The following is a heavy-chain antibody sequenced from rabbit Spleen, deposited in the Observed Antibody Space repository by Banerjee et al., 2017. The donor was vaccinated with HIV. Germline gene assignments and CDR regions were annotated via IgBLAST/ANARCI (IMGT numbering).Heavy chain of an antibody. J-gene: IGHJ4*01. CDR2: IDGDYSGTT. V-gene: IGHV1S40*01. CDR1: GFSFSTYW. Sequence: QSLEESGGDLVKPGASLTLTCTVSGFSFSTYWMSWVRQAPGSGLEWIGIIDGDYSGTTYYASWAKGRFTISRSTSLNTVTLQMTSLTAADTATYFCARDLGYFDLWGPGTLVTVS. CDR3: ARDLGYFDL.